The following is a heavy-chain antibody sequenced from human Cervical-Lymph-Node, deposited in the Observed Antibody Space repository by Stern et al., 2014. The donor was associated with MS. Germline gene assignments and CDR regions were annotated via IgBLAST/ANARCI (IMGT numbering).Heavy chain of an antibody. J-gene: IGHJ4*02. CDR1: GFTFSSYS. CDR2: ISSSSSDY. CDR3: ARDYDGNYLTYFEY. Sequence: VQLVQSGGGLVKPGGSLKLSCAVSGFTFSSYSMNWVRQAPGKGLEWVSSISSSSSDYYYAASVKGRFTISSDTAPKSISLQMNSLRAEDTAVYYCARDYDGNYLTYFEYWGQGTLVTVSS. V-gene: IGHV3-21*01. D-gene: IGHD2/OR15-2a*01.